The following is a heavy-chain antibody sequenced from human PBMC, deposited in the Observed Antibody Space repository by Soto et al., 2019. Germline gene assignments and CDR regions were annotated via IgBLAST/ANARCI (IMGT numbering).Heavy chain of an antibody. D-gene: IGHD3-10*01. CDR1: GFTFRSYN. CDR3: ASGPYGSWSYPKDY. V-gene: IGHV3-21*01. CDR2: ISSTSSYI. Sequence: EVQLVESGGGLVKSGGSLRLSCAASGFTFRSYNMNWVRQAPGKGLEWVSSISSTSSYIYYEDSMKGRFTIPRDNANNSPFLQMNSLRSEDTAVYYFASGPYGSWSYPKDYWGQGTLVTVSS. J-gene: IGHJ4*02.